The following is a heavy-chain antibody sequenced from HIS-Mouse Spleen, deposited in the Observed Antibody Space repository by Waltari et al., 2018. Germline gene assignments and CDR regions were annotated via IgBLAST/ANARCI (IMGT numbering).Heavy chain of an antibody. CDR1: GFSLSTSGVG. V-gene: IGHV2-5*01. D-gene: IGHD6-19*01. J-gene: IGHJ3*02. Sequence: QITLKESGPTLVKPTQTLTLTCTFSGFSLSTSGVGVGWIRQPPGKALEWLALIYWNDDKRYSPSLKSRLTSTKDTSKNQVVLTMTNRDPVDTATYYCAHRGRLSDAFDIWGQGTMVTVSS. CDR3: AHRGRLSDAFDI. CDR2: IYWNDDK.